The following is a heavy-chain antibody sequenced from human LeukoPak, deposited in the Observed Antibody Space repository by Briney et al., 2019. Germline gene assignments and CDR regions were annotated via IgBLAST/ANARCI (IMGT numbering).Heavy chain of an antibody. CDR3: AREEVGAAGTQFDY. V-gene: IGHV1-18*01. CDR1: GYTFTCYR. D-gene: IGHD6-13*01. Sequence: AGVKVSLKASGYTFTCYRICWLRPAPAQGLEWMGWISAYYGNTNYAQKLQGRLTMTTDTSTSTDYMELRSPRSDDTAVYYCAREEVGAAGTQFDYWGQGTLVTVSS. CDR2: ISAYYGNT. J-gene: IGHJ4*02.